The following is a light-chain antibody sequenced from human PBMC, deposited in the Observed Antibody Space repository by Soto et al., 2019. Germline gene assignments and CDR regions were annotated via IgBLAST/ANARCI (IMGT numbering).Light chain of an antibody. Sequence: IVMTQSPVTLSVSPGEIATLSCRASQSVSSNLAWYQQRPGQAPRLLMYAASTPATGIPARFSGSGSGTEFSLTISGLQSGDFVVYFCQQYDNWPLTFGGGTKVEMK. CDR2: AAS. CDR1: QSVSSN. CDR3: QQYDNWPLT. J-gene: IGKJ4*01. V-gene: IGKV3-15*01.